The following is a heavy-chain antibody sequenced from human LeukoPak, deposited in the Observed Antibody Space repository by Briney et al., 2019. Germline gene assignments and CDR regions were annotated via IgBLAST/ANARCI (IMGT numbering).Heavy chain of an antibody. Sequence: GGSLRLSCAASGFTVSSNYVSWVRQAPGKGLEWVSVIYSSGSAYYADSVKGRFTISRHNSKNTLYLQMNSLRAEDTAVYYCAREEGPLDYWGQGTLVTVSS. CDR1: GFTVSSNY. CDR2: IYSSGSA. CDR3: AREEGPLDY. J-gene: IGHJ4*02. V-gene: IGHV3-53*04.